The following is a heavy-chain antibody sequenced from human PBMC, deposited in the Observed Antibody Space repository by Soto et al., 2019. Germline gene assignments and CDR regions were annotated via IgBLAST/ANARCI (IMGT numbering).Heavy chain of an antibody. CDR2: ITGIDGRT. J-gene: IGHJ5*02. CDR3: AKDRGPYCSGGICYPPSWFDP. V-gene: IGHV3-23*01. D-gene: IGHD2-15*01. CDR1: GFTFGNYA. Sequence: GWSLRLSCAASGFTFGNYAMSWVRQAPGKGLEWVSSITGIDGRTYYADSVKGRFTISRDNPKNTLYLQMNNLRAEDTAMFYCAKDRGPYCSGGICYPPSWFDPWGQGTQVTVSS.